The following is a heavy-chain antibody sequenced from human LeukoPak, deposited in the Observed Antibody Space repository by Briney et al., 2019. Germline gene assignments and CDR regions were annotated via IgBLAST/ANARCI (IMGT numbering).Heavy chain of an antibody. D-gene: IGHD3-10*01. CDR2: ISSSGSTI. CDR1: GFTFSDYY. V-gene: IGHV3-11*01. J-gene: IGHJ6*02. CDR3: ARDRYGSGRRYYYGMDV. Sequence: TGGSLRLSCAASGFTFSDYYMSWIRQAPGKGLEWVSYISSSGSTIYYADSVKGRFTISRDNAKNSLYLQMNSLRAEDTAVYYCARDRYGSGRRYYYGMDVWGQGTTVTASS.